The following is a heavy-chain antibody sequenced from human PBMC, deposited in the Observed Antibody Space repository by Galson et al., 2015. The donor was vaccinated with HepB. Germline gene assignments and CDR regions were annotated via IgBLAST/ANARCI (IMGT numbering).Heavy chain of an antibody. CDR3: AASPHFYSFIGDRDY. V-gene: IGHV1-69*08. J-gene: IGHJ4*02. CDR2: INPILSTT. CDR1: GGTFSSYT. Sequence: SVKVSCKASGGTFSSYTISWVRQAPGQGLEWMGRINPILSTTNYAQKFQGRVTITADKSTTTAYMELSGLRSEDTAVYFCAASPHFYSFIGDRDYWGQGTLVTVSS. D-gene: IGHD3-10*01.